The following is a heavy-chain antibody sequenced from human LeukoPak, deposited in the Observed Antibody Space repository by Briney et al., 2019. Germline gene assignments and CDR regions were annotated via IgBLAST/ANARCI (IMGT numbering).Heavy chain of an antibody. J-gene: IGHJ3*02. D-gene: IGHD5-24*01. CDR3: ARGMEMATISAFDI. V-gene: IGHV3-23*01. Sequence: PGGSLRLSCAASGFTFSSYAMSWVRQAPGKGLEWVSAISGSGHSTYYADSVKGRFTISRDNAKNSLYLQMNSLRAEDTAVYYCARGMEMATISAFDIWGQGTMVTVSS. CDR1: GFTFSSYA. CDR2: ISGSGHST.